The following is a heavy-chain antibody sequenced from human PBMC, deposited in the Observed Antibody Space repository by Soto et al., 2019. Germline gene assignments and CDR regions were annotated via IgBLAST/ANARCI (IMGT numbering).Heavy chain of an antibody. CDR3: ARVNDYYDSSGYYQGWFDP. V-gene: IGHV1-69*01. J-gene: IGHJ5*02. CDR1: GGTFSSYA. D-gene: IGHD3-22*01. CDR2: IIPIFGTA. Sequence: QVQLVQSGAEVQKPGSSVKVSCKASGGTFSSYAISWVRQAPGQGLEWMGGIIPIFGTANYAQKFQGRVTITADESTSTAYMELSSLRSEDTAVYYCARVNDYYDSSGYYQGWFDPWGQGTLVTVSS.